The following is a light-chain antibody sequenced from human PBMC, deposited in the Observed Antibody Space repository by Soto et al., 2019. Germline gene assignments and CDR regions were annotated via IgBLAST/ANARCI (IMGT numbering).Light chain of an antibody. CDR1: QSINTW. CDR3: QQYNRYWT. CDR2: KAS. J-gene: IGKJ1*01. Sequence: DIQMTQSPSTVSASVGDRVTITCRASQSINTWLAWYQHKPGKAPKLLIYKASSIESGVPSRFSGSGSGTEFTLTISSLEPDDFATYYCQQYNRYWTFGQGTKVEVK. V-gene: IGKV1-5*03.